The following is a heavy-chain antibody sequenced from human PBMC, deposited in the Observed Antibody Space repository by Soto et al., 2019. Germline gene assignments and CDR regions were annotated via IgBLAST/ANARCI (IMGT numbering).Heavy chain of an antibody. J-gene: IGHJ4*02. CDR1: GGSISSYY. CDR3: ARGSSWYPPRFDY. Sequence: QVQLQESGPGLVKPSETLSLTCTVSGGSISSYYWSWIRQPPGKGLEWIGYIYYSGSTNYNPSLKRRVXXSXDXYKNQFSLKLSSVTAADTAVYYCARGSSWYPPRFDYWGQGTLVTVSS. CDR2: IYYSGST. D-gene: IGHD6-13*01. V-gene: IGHV4-59*01.